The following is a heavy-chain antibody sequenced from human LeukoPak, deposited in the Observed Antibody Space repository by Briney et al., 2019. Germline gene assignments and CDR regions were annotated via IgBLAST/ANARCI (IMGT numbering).Heavy chain of an antibody. CDR2: IYPGDSDT. J-gene: IGHJ4*02. CDR1: GYSFTSYW. CDR3: ARREGGWYLDY. D-gene: IGHD6-19*01. Sequence: GGSLRLSCKGSGYSFTSYWIGWVRQMPGKGLEWVGIIYPGDSDTRYSPSFQGQVTISADKSISTAYLQWSSLKASDTAMYYCARREGGWYLDYWGQGTLVTVSS. V-gene: IGHV5-51*01.